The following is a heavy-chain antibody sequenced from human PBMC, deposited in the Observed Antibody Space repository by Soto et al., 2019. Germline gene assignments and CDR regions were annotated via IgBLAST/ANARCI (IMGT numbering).Heavy chain of an antibody. Sequence: GESLKTSFAASGFTFSSYAMSRVRQAPGKGLEWVSAISGSGGSTYYADSVKGRFTISRDNSKNTLYLQMNSLRAEDTAVYYCAKTLGYCTNGVCYPDYYYYGMDVWGQGTTVTVSS. D-gene: IGHD2-8*01. J-gene: IGHJ6*02. CDR3: AKTLGYCTNGVCYPDYYYYGMDV. CDR1: GFTFSSYA. CDR2: ISGSGGST. V-gene: IGHV3-23*01.